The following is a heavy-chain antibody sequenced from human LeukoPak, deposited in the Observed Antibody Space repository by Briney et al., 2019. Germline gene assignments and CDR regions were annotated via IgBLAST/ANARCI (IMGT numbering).Heavy chain of an antibody. V-gene: IGHV4-59*08. J-gene: IGHJ4*02. CDR2: IHYSGST. D-gene: IGHD2-2*01. CDR1: GGSISSYY. CDR3: ARRLGGTSTGFDY. Sequence: PSETLSLTCTVSGGSISSYYWSWIRXPPGKGLEWIGSIHYSGSTTYNPSLKSRVTISVDTSKNQFSLKLSSVTAADTAVYYCARRLGGTSTGFDYWGQGTLVTVSS.